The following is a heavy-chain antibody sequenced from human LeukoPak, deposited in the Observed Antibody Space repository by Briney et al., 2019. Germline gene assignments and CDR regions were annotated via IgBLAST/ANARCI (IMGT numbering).Heavy chain of an antibody. Sequence: GGSLTLSCSASGFTFSSYAMSWVRQAPRKGLEWVATLTGDGRGTYSADSVKGRFTISRDNAKNSLYLQMNSLRAEDTAVYYCARDGYGDYIDYWGQGTLVTVSS. CDR1: GFTFSSYA. CDR2: LTGDGRGT. J-gene: IGHJ4*02. V-gene: IGHV3-23*01. D-gene: IGHD4-17*01. CDR3: ARDGYGDYIDY.